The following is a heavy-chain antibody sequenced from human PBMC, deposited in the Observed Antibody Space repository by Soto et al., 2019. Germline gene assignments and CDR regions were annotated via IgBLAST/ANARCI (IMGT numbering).Heavy chain of an antibody. V-gene: IGHV1-18*01. CDR1: GYSFTSYG. Sequence: ASVKVSCKLSGYSFTSYGISWVRQAPGQGLEWMAWISAFNGNSDYAQNFQGRVTVSTDTSTTTAYMELRSLTSDDTAVYYCVLGYCSSSSCSRDFDFWGQGTLVTVSS. CDR2: ISAFNGNS. CDR3: VLGYCSSSSCSRDFDF. J-gene: IGHJ4*02. D-gene: IGHD2-2*01.